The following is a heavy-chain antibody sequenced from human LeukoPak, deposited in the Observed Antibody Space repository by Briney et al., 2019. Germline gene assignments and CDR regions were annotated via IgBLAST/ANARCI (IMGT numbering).Heavy chain of an antibody. CDR3: ARGGVVVVAAANWFDP. CDR1: GGSFSGYY. J-gene: IGHJ5*02. CDR2: VNHSGST. Sequence: SETLSLTCAVYGGSFSGYYWSWIRQPPGKGLEWIGEVNHSGSTNYNPSLKSRVTISVDTSKNQFSLKLSSVTAADTAVYYCARGGVVVVAAANWFDPWGQGTLVTVSS. D-gene: IGHD2-15*01. V-gene: IGHV4-34*01.